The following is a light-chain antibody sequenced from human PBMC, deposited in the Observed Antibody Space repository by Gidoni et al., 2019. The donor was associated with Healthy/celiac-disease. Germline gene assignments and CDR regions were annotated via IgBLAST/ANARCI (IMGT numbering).Light chain of an antibody. CDR2: WAS. Sequence: DIMMTQSPDSLAVSLGERATINCKSSRSVLYSSNNKNYLAWYQQKPGQPPKLLIYWASTRDSGVPDRFSGSGSGTDFTLTISSLQVEDVAVYYCQQYYTTPLTFGGGTKVEIK. CDR1: RSVLYSSNNKNY. CDR3: QQYYTTPLT. J-gene: IGKJ4*01. V-gene: IGKV4-1*01.